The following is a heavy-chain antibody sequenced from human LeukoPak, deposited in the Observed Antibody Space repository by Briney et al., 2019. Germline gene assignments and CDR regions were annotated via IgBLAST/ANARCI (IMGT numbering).Heavy chain of an antibody. J-gene: IGHJ4*02. CDR2: ISSSGSTK. V-gene: IGHV3-48*04. D-gene: IGHD4-17*01. Sequence: GSLRLSCAASGFTFSIYGMNWVRQAPGKGLEWVSYISSSGSTKYYADSVKGRFTISRDNAKNSLYLQMNSLRAEDTAIYYCAREEVGLGDDFDYWGQGTLVTVSS. CDR3: AREEVGLGDDFDY. CDR1: GFTFSIYG.